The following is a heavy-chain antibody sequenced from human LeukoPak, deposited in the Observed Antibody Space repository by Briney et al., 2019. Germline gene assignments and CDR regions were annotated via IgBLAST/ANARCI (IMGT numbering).Heavy chain of an antibody. Sequence: GGSLRLSCAASGFTFNSFAMSWVRQPPGKGLEWVSGISSSGESTYYVDSVKGRFTISRDNSKNTLYLRMSSLRAEDTALYYCAKHRRDLLSYSLFDYWGQGSLVTVSS. V-gene: IGHV3-23*01. D-gene: IGHD1-26*01. CDR2: ISSSGEST. CDR1: GFTFNSFA. J-gene: IGHJ4*02. CDR3: AKHRRDLLSYSLFDY.